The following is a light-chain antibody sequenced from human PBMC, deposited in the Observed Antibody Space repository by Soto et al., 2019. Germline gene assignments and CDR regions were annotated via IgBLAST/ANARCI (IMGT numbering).Light chain of an antibody. J-gene: IGKJ1*01. V-gene: IGKV1-5*03. CDR2: KAS. CDR3: QQYNSLWT. Sequence: DIQMTQSTSTLSASVGDRVTITCRASQSISSWLAWYQQKPGKAPKLLIYKASSLESGVPSRFSGSGSGTEFTLTISCLQPDDFATYYCQQYNSLWTFGQGTKVEIK. CDR1: QSISSW.